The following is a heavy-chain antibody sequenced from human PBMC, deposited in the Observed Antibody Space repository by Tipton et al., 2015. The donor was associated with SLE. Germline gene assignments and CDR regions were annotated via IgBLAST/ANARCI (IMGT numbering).Heavy chain of an antibody. J-gene: IGHJ4*02. V-gene: IGHV3-30*04. CDR1: GFTFSTYA. CDR2: ISYDGSNK. Sequence: SLRLSCAASGFTFSTYAMHWVRQALGKGLEWVALISYDGSNKYYADSVKGRFTISRDNSKNTVCLQMNSLRGEDTAVYYCARDLILQQLDSWGQGTLVTVSS. D-gene: IGHD6-13*01. CDR3: ARDLILQQLDS.